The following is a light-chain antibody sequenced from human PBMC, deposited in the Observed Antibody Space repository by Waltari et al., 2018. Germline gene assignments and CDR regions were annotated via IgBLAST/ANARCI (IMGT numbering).Light chain of an antibody. CDR1: QSISDN. V-gene: IGKV3-15*01. CDR3: QQAGKWPSWT. CDR2: RAS. J-gene: IGKJ1*01. Sequence: EIMMTQSPATLSVSPGERATLSCRASQSISDNLACDQQHPGQAPRLLIYRASIRATGIPARFSGSGSGTEFTLTISSLQSEDFAVYYCQQAGKWPSWTFGRGTKVEIK.